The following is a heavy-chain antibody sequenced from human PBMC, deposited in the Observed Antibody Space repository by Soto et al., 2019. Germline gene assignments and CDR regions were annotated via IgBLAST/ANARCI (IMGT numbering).Heavy chain of an antibody. CDR2: IIPIFGTA. D-gene: IGHD3-9*01. J-gene: IGHJ4*02. V-gene: IGHV1-69*13. Sequence: ASVKVSCKASGGTFSSYAISWVRQAPGQGLEWMGGIIPIFGTANYAQKFQGRVTITADESTSTAYMELSSLRSEDTAVYYCARATLHYDILTGYQWDYFDYWGQGTLVTVSS. CDR3: ARATLHYDILTGYQWDYFDY. CDR1: GGTFSSYA.